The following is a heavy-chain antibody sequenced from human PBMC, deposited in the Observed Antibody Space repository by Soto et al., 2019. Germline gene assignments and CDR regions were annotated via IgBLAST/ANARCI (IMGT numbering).Heavy chain of an antibody. CDR1: GFTFSSYW. D-gene: IGHD3-22*01. CDR3: ARAPAYYFDSSAYYLLDDCFDY. Sequence: VGSLRLSCAASGFTFSSYWMHWVRQAPGKGLVWVSHMNDDGSRIGYADSVKGRFTISRDNAKNTLYLHMSSLRAEDTAVYYGARAPAYYFDSSAYYLLDDCFDYWGQGTLVTVSS. V-gene: IGHV3-74*01. J-gene: IGHJ4*02. CDR2: MNDDGSRI.